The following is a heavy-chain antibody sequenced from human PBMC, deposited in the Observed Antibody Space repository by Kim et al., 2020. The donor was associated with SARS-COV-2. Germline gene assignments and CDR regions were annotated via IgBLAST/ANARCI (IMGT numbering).Heavy chain of an antibody. CDR2: IYYSGST. CDR3: ARLGAVAGTSYYYGMDV. Sequence: SETLSLTCTVSGDSISSSSYYWGWIRQPPGKGLEWIGSIYYSGSTYYNPSLKSRVTISVDTSKNQFSLKLSSVTAADTAVYYCARLGAVAGTSYYYGMDVWGQGTTVTVSS. D-gene: IGHD6-19*01. CDR1: GDSISSSSYY. V-gene: IGHV4-39*01. J-gene: IGHJ6*02.